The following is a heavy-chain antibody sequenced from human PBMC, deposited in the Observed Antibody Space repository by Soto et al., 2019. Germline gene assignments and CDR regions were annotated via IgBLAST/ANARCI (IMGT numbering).Heavy chain of an antibody. Sequence: ASVKVSCKASGYTFTSYGISWVRQAPGQGLEWMGWISAYNGNTNYAQKLQGRVTMTTDTSTSTAYMELRSLRSDDTAVYYCARGRGYSGYDPLFYYYYGMDVWGQGTTVTVSS. J-gene: IGHJ6*02. D-gene: IGHD5-12*01. CDR2: ISAYNGNT. V-gene: IGHV1-18*01. CDR3: ARGRGYSGYDPLFYYYYGMDV. CDR1: GYTFTSYG.